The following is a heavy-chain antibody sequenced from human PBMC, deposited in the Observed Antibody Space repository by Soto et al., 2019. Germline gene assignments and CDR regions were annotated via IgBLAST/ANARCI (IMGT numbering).Heavy chain of an antibody. CDR2: INPRSDVT. CDR1: GYTFTAYF. D-gene: IGHD2-2*01. J-gene: IGHJ5*02. Sequence: QVQLEQSGAEVKKPGASVKVSCKASGYTFTAYFLHWVRQVPGQGFEWMAWINPRSDVTNYAQKFHGRVTVTRDTAISTVYMELNNMSFNETAVYYCVRGPAARGASWGQGTRVVVSS. CDR3: VRGPAARGAS. V-gene: IGHV1-2*02.